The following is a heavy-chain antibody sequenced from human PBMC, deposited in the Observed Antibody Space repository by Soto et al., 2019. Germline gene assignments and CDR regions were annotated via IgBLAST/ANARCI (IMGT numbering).Heavy chain of an antibody. V-gene: IGHV4-31*03. CDR1: GGSINSGGYY. J-gene: IGHJ4*02. CDR3: ARGYPQSGYSSSWVFDY. CDR2: IFYSGST. Sequence: QVQLQESGPGLVKPSQTLSLICTVSGGSINSGGYYWNWIRQHPGKGLEWIGYIFYSGSTYYNPFLRSRVTISADTSENQFSLNLSSVTAADTAVYFCARGYPQSGYSSSWVFDYWGQGTLVNVSS. D-gene: IGHD6-13*01.